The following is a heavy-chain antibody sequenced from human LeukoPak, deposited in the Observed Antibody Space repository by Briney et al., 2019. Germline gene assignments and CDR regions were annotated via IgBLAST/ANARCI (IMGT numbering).Heavy chain of an antibody. J-gene: IGHJ6*03. D-gene: IGHD3-16*02. Sequence: GASVKVSCKASGYTFTSYGISWVRQAPGQGLEWMGWISAYNGNTNYAQKLQGRVTMTTDTSTSTAYMELRSLRSDDTAVYYCARVSSYYDYVWGSYRYPPYYYYYMDVWGKGTTVTISS. CDR3: ARVSSYYDYVWGSYRYPPYYYYYMDV. CDR2: ISAYNGNT. V-gene: IGHV1-18*01. CDR1: GYTFTSYG.